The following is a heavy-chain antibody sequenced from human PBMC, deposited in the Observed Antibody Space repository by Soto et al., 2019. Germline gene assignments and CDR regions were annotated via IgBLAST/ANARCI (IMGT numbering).Heavy chain of an antibody. J-gene: IGHJ4*02. CDR1: GVAFSSYA. Sequence: QVQLVESGGGVVQPEKSLRLSCTASGVAFSSYAMHWVRQAPGKGLEWVATISFNGRTQLYADSVKGRFSISRDNSKNTLSLQVDSLTSDDTAVYYCAKGAGYGTTWYLDHWGQGTRVTVSS. V-gene: IGHV3-30*04. D-gene: IGHD2-15*01. CDR3: AKGAGYGTTWYLDH. CDR2: ISFNGRTQ.